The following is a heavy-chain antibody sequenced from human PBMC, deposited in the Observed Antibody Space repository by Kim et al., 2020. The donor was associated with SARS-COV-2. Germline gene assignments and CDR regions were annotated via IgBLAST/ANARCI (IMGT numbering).Heavy chain of an antibody. Sequence: GGSLRLSCAASGFTFSSYSMNWVRQAPGKGLEWVSYISSSSSTIYYADSVKGRFTISRDNAKNSLYLQMNSLRAEDTAVYYCARGSGQRDYYYGMDVWGQGTTVTVSS. J-gene: IGHJ6*02. CDR1: GFTFSSYS. CDR2: ISSSSSTI. CDR3: ARGSGQRDYYYGMDV. D-gene: IGHD1-1*01. V-gene: IGHV3-48*04.